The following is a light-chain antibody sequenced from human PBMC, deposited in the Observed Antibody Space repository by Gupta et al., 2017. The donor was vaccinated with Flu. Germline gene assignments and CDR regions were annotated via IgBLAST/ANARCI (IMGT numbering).Light chain of an antibody. J-gene: IGKJ2*01. V-gene: IGKV2-30*01. CDR3: RQGKHRMYT. CDR1: QSLVYTDGHTY. CDR2: RVS. Sequence: DVVMTQSPLSLPVTLGQPASISCRSSQSLVYTDGHTYLNWYQQRPGHSPRRLISRVSNRDSGVPDRFSGSGSGTDFTLKISRVEAEDVAVYYCRQGKHRMYTFGQGTKLEIK.